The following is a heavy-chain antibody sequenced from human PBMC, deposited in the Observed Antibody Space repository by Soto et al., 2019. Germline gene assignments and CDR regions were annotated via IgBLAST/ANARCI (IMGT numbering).Heavy chain of an antibody. J-gene: IGHJ4*02. CDR3: ARTGAYSGYDLAY. CDR1: CGSFIGYY. Sequence: PSETLCLTCAGYCGSFIGYYWIWIRQPPGKGLEWIGEINHSGSTNYNPSLKSRVTISVDTSKNQFSLKLSSVTAADTAVYYCARTGAYSGYDLAYWGQGTLVTVSS. V-gene: IGHV4-34*01. D-gene: IGHD5-12*01. CDR2: INHSGST.